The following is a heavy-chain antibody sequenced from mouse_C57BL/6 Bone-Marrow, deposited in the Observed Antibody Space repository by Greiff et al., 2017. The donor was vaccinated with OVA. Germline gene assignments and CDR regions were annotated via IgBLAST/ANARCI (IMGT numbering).Heavy chain of an antibody. D-gene: IGHD2-1*01. CDR3: AREVTGIFYYAMDY. J-gene: IGHJ4*01. V-gene: IGHV1-81*01. CDR1: GYTFTSYG. Sequence: QVQLQQSGAELARPGASVKLSCKASGYTFTSYGISWVKQRTGQGLEWIGEIYPRSGNTYYNEKFKGKATLTADKSSSTAYMELRSLTSEDSAVYFCAREVTGIFYYAMDYWVQGTAVTVSS. CDR2: IYPRSGNT.